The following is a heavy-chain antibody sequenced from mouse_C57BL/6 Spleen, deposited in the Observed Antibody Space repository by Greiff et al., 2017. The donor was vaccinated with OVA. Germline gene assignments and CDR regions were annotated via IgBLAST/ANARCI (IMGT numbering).Heavy chain of an antibody. V-gene: IGHV1-72*01. Sequence: QVQLKESGAELVKPGASVKLSCKASGYTFTSYWMHWVKQRPGRGLEWIGRIDPNSGGTKYNEKFKSKATLTVDKPSSTAYMQLSSLTSEDSAVYYCASQTGTRWYFDYWGQGTTLTVSS. J-gene: IGHJ2*01. CDR2: IDPNSGGT. CDR1: GYTFTSYW. D-gene: IGHD4-1*01. CDR3: ASQTGTRWYFDY.